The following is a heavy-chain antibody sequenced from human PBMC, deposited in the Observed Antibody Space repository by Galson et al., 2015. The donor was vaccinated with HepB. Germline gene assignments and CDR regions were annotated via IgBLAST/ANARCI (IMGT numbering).Heavy chain of an antibody. Sequence: SLRLSCAASGFTFDDYAMHWVRHVPGKGLEWVSGISWNSGGIGYADSMKGRFTISRDNAKNSLYLQMNSLRPEDTALYYCAKGGSREGGAFDIWGQGTMVTVSS. D-gene: IGHD3-16*01. CDR3: AKGGSREGGAFDI. V-gene: IGHV3-9*01. J-gene: IGHJ3*02. CDR1: GFTFDDYA. CDR2: ISWNSGGI.